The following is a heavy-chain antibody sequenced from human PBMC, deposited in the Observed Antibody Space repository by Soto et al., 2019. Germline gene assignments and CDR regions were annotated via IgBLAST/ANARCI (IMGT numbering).Heavy chain of an antibody. D-gene: IGHD5-18*01. CDR1: GFTVSSNY. V-gene: IGHV3-66*01. J-gene: IGHJ6*02. CDR2: IYSGGST. CDR3: ARAYSSGYYYFYAMDV. Sequence: EVQLVESGGGLAQHGGSMRLTWAASGFTVSSNYMSWVRQAPGKGLEWVSVIYSGGSTYSADSVKGRSTISRDNSKNTLYLQMNSLRPEDTAVYYCARAYSSGYYYFYAMDVSGHWTTVTVSS.